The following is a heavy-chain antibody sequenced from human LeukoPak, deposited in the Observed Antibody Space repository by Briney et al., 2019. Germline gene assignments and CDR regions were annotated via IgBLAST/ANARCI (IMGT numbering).Heavy chain of an antibody. CDR3: AREADLATIPYLDY. V-gene: IGHV6-1*01. CDR2: TYYRYKWYN. D-gene: IGHD5-24*01. Sequence: SQTLSLTCAISGDSVSSNSAAWNWIRQSPSRGLEWLGRTYYRYKWYNDYAVSVKSRITINPDTSKNQFSLQLSSVTPEDTAVYYCAREADLATIPYLDYWGQGTLVTVSS. CDR1: GDSVSSNSAA. J-gene: IGHJ4*02.